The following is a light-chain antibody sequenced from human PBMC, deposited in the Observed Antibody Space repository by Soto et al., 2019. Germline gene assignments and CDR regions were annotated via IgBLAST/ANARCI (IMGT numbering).Light chain of an antibody. Sequence: DILMTQSPSTLSASVGDRVTITCRASQSISRWLAWYQQKPGKAPKLLIYDATTLESGVPSRFSGSGSGTEFTLTLSSLQPDDFASYYCQQYNTLWTFGQGTKVEIK. V-gene: IGKV1-5*01. J-gene: IGKJ1*01. CDR3: QQYNTLWT. CDR2: DAT. CDR1: QSISRW.